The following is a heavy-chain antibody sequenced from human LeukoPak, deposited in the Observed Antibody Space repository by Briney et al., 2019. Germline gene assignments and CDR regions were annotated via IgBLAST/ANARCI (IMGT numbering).Heavy chain of an antibody. D-gene: IGHD2-21*01. CDR1: GGSISSYY. CDR3: ARGGGDPDYFDY. V-gene: IGHV4-59*01. CDR2: IYYSGST. J-gene: IGHJ4*02. Sequence: SETLSLTCTVSGGSISSYYWSWIRQPPGKGLEWIGYIYYSGSTNYNPSLKSRVTISVDTSKNQFSLKLSSVTAADTAVYYCARGGGDPDYFDYWGQGTLVTVSP.